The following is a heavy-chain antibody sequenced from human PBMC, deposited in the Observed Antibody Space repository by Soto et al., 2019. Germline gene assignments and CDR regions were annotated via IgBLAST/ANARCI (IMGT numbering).Heavy chain of an antibody. CDR2: IYSTGST. CDR3: AKDEYYDSNNWLDP. V-gene: IGHV4-4*07. J-gene: IGHJ5*02. D-gene: IGHD3-22*01. Sequence: SETLSLTCTVSGGSIRASYWSWIRQPAGKGLEWIGRIYSTGSTNYNPSFRSRVTMSVDTSKNQFSLKLSSVTAADTAVYYCAKDEYYDSNNWLDPWGQGTLVTVSS. CDR1: GGSIRASY.